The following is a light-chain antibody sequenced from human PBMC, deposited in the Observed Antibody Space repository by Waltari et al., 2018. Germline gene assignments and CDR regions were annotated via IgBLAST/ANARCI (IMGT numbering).Light chain of an antibody. CDR3: SSQSSSDTLVHV. J-gene: IGLJ1*01. Sequence: QSALTQPASVSGSPGQSITISCTGTRRHVGGYNDVSPSQQHPDKAPKLIIFEVTNRPSGVSNRFSGSKSGNTASLTISGLQAEDEAEYYCSSQSSSDTLVHVFGTGTKVTVL. CDR1: RRHVGGYND. CDR2: EVT. V-gene: IGLV2-14*03.